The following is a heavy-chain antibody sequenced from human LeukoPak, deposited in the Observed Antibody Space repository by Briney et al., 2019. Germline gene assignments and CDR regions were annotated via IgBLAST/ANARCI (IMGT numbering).Heavy chain of an antibody. Sequence: SETLSLTCAVSGDSLGSHYWTRIRQSPGTGLEWIGYISHIGRTNYNPSLKSRVTISIDTSKNQFSLKLRSVTAADTAVYYCARDLVTVTKGFDIWGQGTMVSVSS. CDR3: ARDLVTVTKGFDI. J-gene: IGHJ3*02. CDR1: GDSLGSHY. V-gene: IGHV4-59*11. D-gene: IGHD4-17*01. CDR2: ISHIGRT.